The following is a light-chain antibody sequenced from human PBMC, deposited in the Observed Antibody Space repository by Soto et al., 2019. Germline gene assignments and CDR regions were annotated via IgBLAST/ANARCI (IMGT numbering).Light chain of an antibody. CDR1: QSVSSTY. CDR2: GAS. CDR3: QQYGSSLYT. V-gene: IGKV3-20*01. Sequence: EIVLTQSPGTLSLSPGERATLSCRASQSVSSTYLAWYQQKPGQAPRLLIYGASNRATGIPDRFSGSGSGTDFTLTISRLEPADFAVYYCQQYGSSLYTFGQGTNLEIK. J-gene: IGKJ2*01.